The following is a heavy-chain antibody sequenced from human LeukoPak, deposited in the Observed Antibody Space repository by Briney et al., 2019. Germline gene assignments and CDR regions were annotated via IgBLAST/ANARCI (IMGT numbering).Heavy chain of an antibody. J-gene: IGHJ4*02. CDR3: ARYSGSYYYPPAWDL. CDR2: TSTSGGSA. D-gene: IGHD1-26*01. V-gene: IGHV3-23*01. CDR1: GFTFSNNA. Sequence: GGSLRLSCAASGFTFSNNAMSWVRQAPGKGLEWVSATSTSGGSAYYADSVKGRFTISRDNSKSTLYLQMDSLRADDTAVYYCARYSGSYYYPPAWDLWGQGTLATVSS.